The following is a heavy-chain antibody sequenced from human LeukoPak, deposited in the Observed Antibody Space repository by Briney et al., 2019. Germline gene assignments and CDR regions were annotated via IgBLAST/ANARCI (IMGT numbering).Heavy chain of an antibody. Sequence: PSETLSLTCAVYGGSFSGYYWSWIRQPSGKGLEWIGEINHSGSTNYNPSLKSRVTISVDTSKNQFSLKLSSVTAADTAVYYCARGGRITMVRGVIINRSVDYWGQGTLVTVSS. CDR2: INHSGST. D-gene: IGHD3-10*01. CDR3: ARGGRITMVRGVIINRSVDY. V-gene: IGHV4-34*01. CDR1: GGSFSGYY. J-gene: IGHJ4*02.